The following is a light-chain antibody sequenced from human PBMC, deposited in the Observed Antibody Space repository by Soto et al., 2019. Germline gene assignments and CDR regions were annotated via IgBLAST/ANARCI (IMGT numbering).Light chain of an antibody. V-gene: IGKV3-15*01. CDR1: QTVSSS. Sequence: EIVMTQSPATLSVSPGERATLSCGASQTVSSSLAWYQQKPGQAPRLLIYGASTRATGIPARFSGSGSGTKFNLTISSLQSEDFAVYYCQQYNNWPSFTFGPGTKVDHK. CDR2: GAS. J-gene: IGKJ3*01. CDR3: QQYNNWPSFT.